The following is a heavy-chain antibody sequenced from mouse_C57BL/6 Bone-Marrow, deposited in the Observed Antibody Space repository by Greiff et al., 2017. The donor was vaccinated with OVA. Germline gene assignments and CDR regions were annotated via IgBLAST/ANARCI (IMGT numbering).Heavy chain of an antibody. Sequence: VQLQQSGAELARPGASVKLSCKASGYTFTSYGISWVKQRTGQGLEWFGEIYPRSGNTYYNEKFKGKATLTADKSSSTAYMELRSLTSEDSAVYFCARSSSYSPAWFAYWGQGTLVTVSA. V-gene: IGHV1-81*01. CDR3: ARSSSYSPAWFAY. CDR1: GYTFTSYG. J-gene: IGHJ3*01. CDR2: IYPRSGNT. D-gene: IGHD1-1*01.